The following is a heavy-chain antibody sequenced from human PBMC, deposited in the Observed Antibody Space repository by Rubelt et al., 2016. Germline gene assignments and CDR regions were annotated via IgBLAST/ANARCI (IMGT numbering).Heavy chain of an antibody. CDR2: MNPNSGNT. CDR1: FTGYY. Sequence: FTGYYLHWVRQATGQGLEWMGWMNPNSGNTGYAQKFQGRVTMTRNTSISTAYMELSSLRSEDTAVYYCARGLESYDSSGEHDDYWGQGTLVTVSS. CDR3: ARGLESYDSSGEHDDY. V-gene: IGHV1-8*02. J-gene: IGHJ4*02. D-gene: IGHD3-22*01.